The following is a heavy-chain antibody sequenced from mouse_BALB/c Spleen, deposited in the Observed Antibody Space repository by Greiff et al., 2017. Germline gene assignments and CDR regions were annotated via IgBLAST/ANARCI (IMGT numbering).Heavy chain of an antibody. D-gene: IGHD2-14*01. CDR1: GYTFTSYW. CDR2: INPSTGYT. CDR3: ARFDRYERGCAY. Sequence: LQESGAELAKPGASVKMSCKASGYTFTSYWMHWVKQRPGQGLEWIGYINPSTGYTEYNQKFKDKATLTADKSSSTAYMQLSSLTSEDSAVYYCARFDRYERGCAYWGQGTLVTVSA. V-gene: IGHV1-7*01. J-gene: IGHJ3*01.